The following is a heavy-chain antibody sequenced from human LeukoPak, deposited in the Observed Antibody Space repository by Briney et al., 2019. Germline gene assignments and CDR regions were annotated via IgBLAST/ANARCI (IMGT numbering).Heavy chain of an antibody. CDR1: GFTFSSYA. Sequence: GGSLRLSCAASGFTFSSYAMNWVRQAPGKGLEWVSVISGSGGSTHYADSVKGRFTISRDNSKNTLYLQMNSLRAEDTALYYCAKGRCSSTSCPYYFDYWGQGTLVTVSS. CDR2: ISGSGGST. CDR3: AKGRCSSTSCPYYFDY. V-gene: IGHV3-23*01. D-gene: IGHD2-2*01. J-gene: IGHJ4*02.